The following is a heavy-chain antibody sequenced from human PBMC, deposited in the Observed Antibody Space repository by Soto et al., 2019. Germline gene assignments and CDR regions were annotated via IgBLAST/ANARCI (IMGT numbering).Heavy chain of an antibody. D-gene: IGHD3-22*01. Sequence: PGGSLRLSCAASGFTFSSYAMSWVRQAPGKGLEWVSAISGSGGSTYYADSVKGRFTISRDNSKNTLYLQMNSLRAEDTAVYYCAKESPDSSGYYENQDYYYGGDVWGQGTTVTVSS. CDR3: AKESPDSSGYYENQDYYYGGDV. J-gene: IGHJ6*02. V-gene: IGHV3-23*01. CDR2: ISGSGGST. CDR1: GFTFSSYA.